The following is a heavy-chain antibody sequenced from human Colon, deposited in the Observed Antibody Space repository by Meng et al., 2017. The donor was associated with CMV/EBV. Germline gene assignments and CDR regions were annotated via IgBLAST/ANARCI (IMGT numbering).Heavy chain of an antibody. V-gene: IGHV4-34*01. Sequence: SETLSLTCAVYGGSFSGYYWTWIRQPPGKGLEWIGEINHGGSTNYNPSLKSRVTMSVDTSKNQFSLKLNFVTAADTAVYYCARDRETSYDFWSGYRFDYWGQGALVTVSS. J-gene: IGHJ4*02. CDR1: GGSFSGYY. CDR2: INHGGST. D-gene: IGHD3-3*01. CDR3: ARDRETSYDFWSGYRFDY.